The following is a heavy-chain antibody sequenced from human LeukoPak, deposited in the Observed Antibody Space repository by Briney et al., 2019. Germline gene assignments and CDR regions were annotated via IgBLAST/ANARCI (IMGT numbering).Heavy chain of an antibody. CDR1: GYSISSGYY. CDR3: ARPAHSSSGRGVDY. V-gene: IGHV4-38-2*02. D-gene: IGHD6-13*01. CDR2: IYHSGST. Sequence: SETLSLTCTVSGYSISSGYYRGWIRQPPGKGLEWIGSIYHSGSTYYNPSLKSRVTISVDTSKNQFSLKLSSVTAADTAVYYCARPAHSSSGRGVDYWGQGTLVTVSS. J-gene: IGHJ4*02.